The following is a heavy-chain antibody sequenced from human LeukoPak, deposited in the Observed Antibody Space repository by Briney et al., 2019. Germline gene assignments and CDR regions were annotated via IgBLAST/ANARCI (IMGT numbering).Heavy chain of an antibody. CDR1: GFTFSSYA. CDR3: AKDLTGQYYYDSSGYSKEEYFDY. CDR2: ISGSGGST. J-gene: IGHJ4*02. Sequence: GGSLRLSCAASGFTFSSYAMSWVRQAPGKGLEWVSAISGSGGSTYYADSVKGWFTISRDNSKNTLYLQMNSLRAEDTAVYYCAKDLTGQYYYDSSGYSKEEYFDYWGQGTLVTVSS. V-gene: IGHV3-23*01. D-gene: IGHD3-22*01.